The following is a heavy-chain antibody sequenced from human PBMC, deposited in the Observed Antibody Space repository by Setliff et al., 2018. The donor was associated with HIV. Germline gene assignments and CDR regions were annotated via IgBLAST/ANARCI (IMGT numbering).Heavy chain of an antibody. V-gene: IGHV4-38-2*02. D-gene: IGHD4-17*01. J-gene: IGHJ4*02. CDR3: ARDRYGDYAYFDY. CDR2: VYARGNT. CDR1: GYSISSGCY. Sequence: NPSETLSLTCAVSGYSISSGCYWGWIRQPPGKGLEWIGHVYARGNTNYNPSLKSRVTISVDTSKSQFSLRLSPVTAADTAVYYCARDRYGDYAYFDYWGQGTLVTVSS.